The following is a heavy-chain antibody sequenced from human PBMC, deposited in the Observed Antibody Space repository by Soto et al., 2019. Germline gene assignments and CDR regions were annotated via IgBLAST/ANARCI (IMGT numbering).Heavy chain of an antibody. V-gene: IGHV3-23*01. CDR3: AKDPREQGYYYGMDV. CDR1: GFTFSSYA. D-gene: IGHD1-26*01. Sequence: EVQLLESGGGLVQRGGSLRLAGAASGFTFSSYAMSWVRQAPGKGQEGVAASSGSCGSTYYADSVKGRFTLTRDNSKNTLYLQMNSLRAEDTAVYYCAKDPREQGYYYGMDVWGQGTTVTVSS. CDR2: SSGSCGST. J-gene: IGHJ6*02.